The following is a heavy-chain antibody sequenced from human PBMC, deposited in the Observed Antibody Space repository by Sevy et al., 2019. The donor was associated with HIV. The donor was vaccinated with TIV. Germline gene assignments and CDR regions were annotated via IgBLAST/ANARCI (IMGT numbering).Heavy chain of an antibody. CDR3: ATSRGDRIAARPGRLGIPEYFQH. D-gene: IGHD6-6*01. CDR2: FDPEDGET. J-gene: IGHJ1*01. Sequence: ASVKVSCKVSGYTLTELSIHWVRQAPGKGLEWMGGFDPEDGETIYAQKFQGRVTMTEDTSTDTAYMELSSLRSEDTAVYYCATSRGDRIAARPGRLGIPEYFQHWGQGTLVTVSS. CDR1: GYTLTELS. V-gene: IGHV1-24*01.